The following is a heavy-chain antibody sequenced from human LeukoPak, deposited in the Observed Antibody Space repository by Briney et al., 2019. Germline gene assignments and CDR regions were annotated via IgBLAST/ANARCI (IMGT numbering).Heavy chain of an antibody. V-gene: IGHV4-34*01. D-gene: IGHD3-10*01. J-gene: IGHJ5*02. CDR2: INHSGST. CDR3: ARRRLWFGELST. Sequence: SETLSLTCAVYGGSFSGYYWSWIRQPPGKGLEWIGEINHSGSTNYNPSLKSRVTISVDTSKNQFSLKLSSVTAADTAVYYCARRRLWFGELSTWGQGTLVTVSS. CDR1: GGSFSGYY.